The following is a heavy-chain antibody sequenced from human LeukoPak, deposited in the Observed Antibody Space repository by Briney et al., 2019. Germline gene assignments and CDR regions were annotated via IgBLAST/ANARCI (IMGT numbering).Heavy chain of an antibody. V-gene: IGHV3-7*01. CDR2: IKQDGSEK. Sequence: GGSLRLSCAASGFTFSSYWMSWVRQAPGKGLEWVADIKQDGSEKYYVDSVKGRFTISRDNAKNSLYLQMNSLRAEDTAVYYCAKDKCSSTSCYRVLSSYYFDYWGQGTLVTVSS. CDR1: GFTFSSYW. J-gene: IGHJ4*02. D-gene: IGHD2-2*02. CDR3: AKDKCSSTSCYRVLSSYYFDY.